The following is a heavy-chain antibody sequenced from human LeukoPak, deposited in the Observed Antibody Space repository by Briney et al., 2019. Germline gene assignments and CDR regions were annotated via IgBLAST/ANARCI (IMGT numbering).Heavy chain of an antibody. D-gene: IGHD3-22*01. Sequence: GGSLRLSCAASGFTFSSYGMHWVRQAPGKGLEWVAVISYDGSNKYYADSVKGRFTISRDNSKNTLYLQMNSLRAEDTAVYYCAKDWVDYYDSSGYHTYNWFDPWGQGTLVTVSS. J-gene: IGHJ5*02. CDR2: ISYDGSNK. CDR1: GFTFSSYG. V-gene: IGHV3-30*18. CDR3: AKDWVDYYDSSGYHTYNWFDP.